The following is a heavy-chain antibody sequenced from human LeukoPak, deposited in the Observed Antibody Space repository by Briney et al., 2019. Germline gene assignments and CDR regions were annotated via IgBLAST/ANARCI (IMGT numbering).Heavy chain of an antibody. V-gene: IGHV1-24*01. Sequence: GASVKVSCKVSGFTLADLSMHWVRQAPGKGLEWVGVFDRKNGDTIYAQRFRGRVTLTEDTSTGTAYMDLSSLSADDTAVYYCATGVYCATTTCPGYQHYYYFMDVWGKGTTVTVSS. D-gene: IGHD2-2*01. CDR3: ATGVYCATTTCPGYQHYYYFMDV. CDR2: FDRKNGDT. J-gene: IGHJ6*03. CDR1: GFTLADLS.